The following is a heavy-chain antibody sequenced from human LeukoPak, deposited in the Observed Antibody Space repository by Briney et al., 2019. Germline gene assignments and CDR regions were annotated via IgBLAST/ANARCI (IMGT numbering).Heavy chain of an antibody. V-gene: IGHV3-23*01. CDR3: AKDRGYYDFWSGLNDY. CDR1: GFTFSSYA. J-gene: IGHJ4*02. Sequence: GRSLRLSCAASGFTFSSYAMSWVRQAPGKGLEWVSAISGSGGSTYYADSVKGRFTISRDNSKNTLYLQMNSLRAEDTAVYYCAKDRGYYDFWSGLNDYWGQGTLVTVSS. CDR2: ISGSGGST. D-gene: IGHD3-3*01.